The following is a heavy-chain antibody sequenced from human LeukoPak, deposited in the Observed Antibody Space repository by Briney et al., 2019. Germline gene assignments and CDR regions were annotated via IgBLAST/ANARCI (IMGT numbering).Heavy chain of an antibody. J-gene: IGHJ4*02. Sequence: QPGRSLRLSCRGSGFTFGDYAVTWVRQAPGKGLQWVGFIRSEEYGWTPDYATSVKGRFTISRENSESTAYLQINSLRTEDTAVYYCTRALSGWTGYSDFWGQGTVVTVSS. CDR2: IRSEEYGWTP. V-gene: IGHV3-49*04. CDR3: TRALSGWTGYSDF. CDR1: GFTFGDYA. D-gene: IGHD6-19*01.